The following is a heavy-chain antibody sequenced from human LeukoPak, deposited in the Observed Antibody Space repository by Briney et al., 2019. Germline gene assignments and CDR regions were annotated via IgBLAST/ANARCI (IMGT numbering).Heavy chain of an antibody. J-gene: IGHJ4*02. CDR2: ISGRTGAT. CDR3: SKCGNSGCHLIDY. Sequence: GRSLRLSCAASGFTFITNAMSWARQPPGKGLEWGSAISGRTGATYYADSEKGRFTISRDNSKSTLYLQMDSLRGEDTAVYYCSKCGNSGCHLIDYWGQGTLVTVSS. V-gene: IGHV3-23*01. CDR1: GFTFITNA. D-gene: IGHD5-12*01.